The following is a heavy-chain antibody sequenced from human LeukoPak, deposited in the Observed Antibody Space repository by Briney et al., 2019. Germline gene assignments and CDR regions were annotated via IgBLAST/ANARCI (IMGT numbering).Heavy chain of an antibody. CDR1: GYTFTSYA. V-gene: IGHV1-3*01. CDR2: INAGNGNT. CDR3: ARDRGPYCSSTSCYVAREFDY. J-gene: IGHJ4*02. D-gene: IGHD2-2*01. Sequence: ASVKVSCKASGYTFTSYAMHWVRQAPGQRLEWMGWINAGNGNTKYSQKFQGRVTITRDTSASTAYMELSSLRSEDTAVYYCARDRGPYCSSTSCYVAREFDYWGQGTLVTVSS.